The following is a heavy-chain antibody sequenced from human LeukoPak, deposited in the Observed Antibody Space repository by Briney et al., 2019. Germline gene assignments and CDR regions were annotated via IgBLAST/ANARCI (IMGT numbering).Heavy chain of an antibody. Sequence: SETLSLTCTVSGGSISSYYWSWIRQPPGKGLEWIGYIYYSGSTNYTPSLKSRVTISVDTSKNQFSLKLSSVTAADTAVYYCARGDYYYDSSGYWFDALDIWGQGTMVTVSS. D-gene: IGHD3-22*01. CDR2: IYYSGST. CDR1: GGSISSYY. V-gene: IGHV4-59*08. CDR3: ARGDYYYDSSGYWFDALDI. J-gene: IGHJ3*02.